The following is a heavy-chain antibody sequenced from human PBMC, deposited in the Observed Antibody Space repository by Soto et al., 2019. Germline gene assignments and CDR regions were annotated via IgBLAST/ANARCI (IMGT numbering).Heavy chain of an antibody. J-gene: IGHJ4*02. CDR1: GGSFNSGCHY. CDR3: ARATGYRYGRLGS. CDR2: TFYSGIN. D-gene: IGHD5-18*01. V-gene: IGHV4-31*03. Sequence: PSETLSLTCTVSGGSFNSGCHYWICLRQRPGMGLEWIGSTFYSGINYYTPYLKDRVSISVSTSQNPLSLSLRTATAAAPAKYNCARATGYRYGRLGSWGQGTLVTGSS.